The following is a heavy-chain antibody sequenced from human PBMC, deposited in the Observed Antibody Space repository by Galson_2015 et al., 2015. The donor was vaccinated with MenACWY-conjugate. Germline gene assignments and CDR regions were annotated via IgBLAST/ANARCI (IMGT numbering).Heavy chain of an antibody. Sequence: CAASGFTFSSYAMSWVRQPPGKGLEWVSTSGTAGSAYYADSVKGRFTISRDNSKNTLYLQMSGLRAEDTAGYYCAKDRDSGSYFDYWGQGTLVTFSS. D-gene: IGHD1-26*01. CDR1: GFTFSSYA. J-gene: IGHJ4*02. CDR2: SGTAGSA. CDR3: AKDRDSGSYFDY. V-gene: IGHV3-23*01.